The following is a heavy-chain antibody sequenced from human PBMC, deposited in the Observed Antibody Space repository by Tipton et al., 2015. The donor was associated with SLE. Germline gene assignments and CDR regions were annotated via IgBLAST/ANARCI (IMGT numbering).Heavy chain of an antibody. D-gene: IGHD1/OR15-1a*01. V-gene: IGHV4-59*12. CDR3: ARENNDRNAFDI. J-gene: IGHJ3*02. CDR2: IYYSGST. Sequence: LRLSCTVSGGSISSYYWSWIRQPPGKGLEWIGYIYYSGSTNYNPSLKSRVTISVDTSKNQFSLKLSSVTAADTAVYYCARENNDRNAFDIWGQGTMVSVSS. CDR1: GGSISSYY.